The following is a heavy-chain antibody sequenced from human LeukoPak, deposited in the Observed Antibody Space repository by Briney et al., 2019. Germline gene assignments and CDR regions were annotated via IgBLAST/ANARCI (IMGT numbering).Heavy chain of an antibody. Sequence: SETLSLTCTVSGGSISSGSYYWGWIRQPPGKGLEWIGSIYYSGSTYYNPSLKSRVTISVDTSKNQFSLKLSSVTAADTAVYYCARVGGYYQNFDYWGQGTLVTVSS. CDR3: ARVGGYYQNFDY. V-gene: IGHV4-39*01. CDR1: GGSISSGSYY. CDR2: IYYSGST. D-gene: IGHD3-22*01. J-gene: IGHJ4*02.